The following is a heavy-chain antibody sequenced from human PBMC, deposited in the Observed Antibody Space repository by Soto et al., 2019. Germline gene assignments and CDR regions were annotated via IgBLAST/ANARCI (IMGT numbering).Heavy chain of an antibody. CDR3: ARDRGNYDFWADY. CDR1: GFTFSSYA. CDR2: ISYDGSNK. Sequence: QVQLVESGGGVVQPGRSLRLSCAASGFTFSSYAMHWVRQAPGKGLEWVAVISYDGSNKYYADSVKGRFTISRDNSKNTLYLQMNSLRAEDTAVYYCARDRGNYDFWADYWGQGTLVTVSS. V-gene: IGHV3-30-3*01. D-gene: IGHD3-3*01. J-gene: IGHJ4*02.